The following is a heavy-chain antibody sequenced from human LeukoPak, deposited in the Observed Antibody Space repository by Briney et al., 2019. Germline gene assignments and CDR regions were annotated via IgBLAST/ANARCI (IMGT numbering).Heavy chain of an antibody. V-gene: IGHV3-23*01. CDR1: GFTFISSA. Sequence: GGSLRLSCAASGFTFISSAMSWVRQASGKGLEWVSAINSGGGSTYHTDSVKGRFTISRDNSKNMLYLQMNSLRAEDTAVFYCAKVRGTPYCTNGVCSPYYYYGMDVWGQGTTVTVSS. D-gene: IGHD2-8*01. J-gene: IGHJ6*02. CDR2: INSGGGST. CDR3: AKVRGTPYCTNGVCSPYYYYGMDV.